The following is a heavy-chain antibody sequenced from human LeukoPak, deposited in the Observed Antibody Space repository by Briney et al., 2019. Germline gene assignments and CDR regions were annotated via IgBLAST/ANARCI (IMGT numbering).Heavy chain of an antibody. D-gene: IGHD2-21*01. CDR3: ARGSGDFDI. J-gene: IGHJ3*02. CDR2: INHSGST. V-gene: IGHV4-34*01. Sequence: SETLSLTCAVYGGSFSGYYWSWIRQPPGKGLEWIGEINHSGSTNYNPSLKSRVTISVDTSKNQFSLKLSSVTAADTAVYYCARGSGDFDIWGQGTMVTVSS. CDR1: GGSFSGYY.